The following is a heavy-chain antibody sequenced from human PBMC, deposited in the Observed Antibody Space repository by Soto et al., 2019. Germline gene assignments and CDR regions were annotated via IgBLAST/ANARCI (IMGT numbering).Heavy chain of an antibody. CDR1: GFTFSSHA. V-gene: IGHV3-23*01. CDR3: AKSEAVAPGVR. J-gene: IGHJ4*02. Sequence: PGGSLRLSWAAAGFTFSSHAMSWVRQAPGKGLEWVSAISGSGGSTYYADSVKGRFTISRDNSKNTLYLQMNSLRAEDTAVYYCAKSEAVAPGVRWGQGTLVTVSS. CDR2: ISGSGGST. D-gene: IGHD6-19*01.